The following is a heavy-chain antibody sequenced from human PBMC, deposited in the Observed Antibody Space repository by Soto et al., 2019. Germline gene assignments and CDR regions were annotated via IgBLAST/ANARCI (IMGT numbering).Heavy chain of an antibody. V-gene: IGHV3-48*03. CDR3: ATSSSWYINWFDP. D-gene: IGHD6-13*01. J-gene: IGHJ5*02. Sequence: GGSQRHSYTASEFNFRRYEMNWVRQTPGKGLEWISYISSSGSTTYYADSVKGRFTISRDNAKNSLYLQMNSLRAEDTAVYYCATSSSWYINWFDPWGQGTLVTVSS. CDR2: ISSSGSTT. CDR1: EFNFRRYE.